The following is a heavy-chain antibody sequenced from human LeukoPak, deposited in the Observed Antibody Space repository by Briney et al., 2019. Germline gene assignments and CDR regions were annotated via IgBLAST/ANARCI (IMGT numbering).Heavy chain of an antibody. Sequence: ASVKVSCKASGYTFTGYYMHWVRQAPGQGLEWMGWINPNSGGTNYAQKFQGRVTMTRDTSISTAYMELSRLRSDDTAVYYCARDSYNYDSSGYYYYFDYWGQGTLVTVSS. CDR2: INPNSGGT. J-gene: IGHJ4*02. CDR3: ARDSYNYDSSGYYYYFDY. V-gene: IGHV1-2*02. D-gene: IGHD3-22*01. CDR1: GYTFTGYY.